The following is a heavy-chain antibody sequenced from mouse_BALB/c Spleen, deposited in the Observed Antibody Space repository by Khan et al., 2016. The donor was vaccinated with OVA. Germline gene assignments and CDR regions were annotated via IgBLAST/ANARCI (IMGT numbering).Heavy chain of an antibody. CDR1: GYSITSDYA. V-gene: IGHV3-2*02. CDR2: ISYRGRT. J-gene: IGHJ2*01. Sequence: EVQLQELGHGLVKPSQALSLTCTVTGYSITSDYAGNWIRQFPGNKQEWMGYISYRGRTSDNPALKSRISITRDTSKNQFFLQLNSVSTEDTSTYYCARSVTITTVVATDFDYWGQGTTLTVSS. D-gene: IGHD1-1*01. CDR3: ARSVTITTVVATDFDY.